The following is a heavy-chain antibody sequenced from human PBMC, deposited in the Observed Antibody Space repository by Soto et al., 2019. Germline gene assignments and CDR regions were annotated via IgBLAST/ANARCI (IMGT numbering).Heavy chain of an antibody. Sequence: ASVKVSGKASGYTFTSYDMTWVRQATGQGLEWMGWMNPNSGNTGYTQKFQGRVTLTRNTSISTAYLELSSLSSEDTAVYYCARGLRQWFVQFGFEAWGQGTRVTVS. CDR1: GYTFTSYD. D-gene: IGHD3-10*01. CDR2: MNPNSGNT. V-gene: IGHV1-8*01. CDR3: ARGLRQWFVQFGFEA. J-gene: IGHJ4*02.